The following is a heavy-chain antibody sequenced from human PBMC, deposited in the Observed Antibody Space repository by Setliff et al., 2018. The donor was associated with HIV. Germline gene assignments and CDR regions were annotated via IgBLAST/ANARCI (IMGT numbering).Heavy chain of an antibody. CDR2: IYSDGNT. CDR3: ASDATRGGDMDV. Sequence: SGGSLRLSCAASGFTVYSYYMSWVRQAPGKGLEWVSVIYSDGNTYYADSVKGRFTVSRDNSKNTLFLQMNSLRAEDTAVYYCASDATRGGDMDVWAKGTTGT. CDR1: GFTVYSYY. D-gene: IGHD2-15*01. V-gene: IGHV3-66*01. J-gene: IGHJ6*03.